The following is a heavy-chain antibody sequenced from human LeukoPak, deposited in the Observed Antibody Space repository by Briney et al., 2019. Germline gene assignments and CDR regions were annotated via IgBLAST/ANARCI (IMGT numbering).Heavy chain of an antibody. Sequence: GGSLRLSCAASGFTFSSYGMHWVRQAPGKGLEWVAVISYDGSNKYYADSVKGRFTISRDNSKNTLYLQMNSLRAEDTAVYYCARDRRATVRWYFDLWGRGTLVTVSS. CDR3: ARDRRATVRWYFDL. J-gene: IGHJ2*01. CDR1: GFTFSSYG. CDR2: ISYDGSNK. V-gene: IGHV3-30*03. D-gene: IGHD4-17*01.